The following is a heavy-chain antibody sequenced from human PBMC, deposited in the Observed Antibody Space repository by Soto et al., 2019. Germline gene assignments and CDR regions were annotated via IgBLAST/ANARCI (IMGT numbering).Heavy chain of an antibody. CDR1: GYTFTGYY. J-gene: IGHJ6*02. V-gene: IGHV1-2*04. D-gene: IGHD3-10*01. CDR2: INPNSGGT. Sequence: ASVKVSCKASGYTFTGYYMHWVRQAPGQGLEWMGWINPNSGGTNYAQKFQGWVTMTRDTSISTAYMELSRLRSDDTAVYYCARDLGGSGSQTYYYYYYGMDVWGQGTTVTVSS. CDR3: ARDLGGSGSQTYYYYYYGMDV.